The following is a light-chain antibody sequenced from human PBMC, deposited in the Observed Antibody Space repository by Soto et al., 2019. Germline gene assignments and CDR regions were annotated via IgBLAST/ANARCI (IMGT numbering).Light chain of an antibody. CDR1: QSISSW. CDR2: DAS. CDR3: QQYNSPWT. V-gene: IGKV1-5*01. J-gene: IGKJ1*01. Sequence: DIQMTQSPSTLSASVGDRVTITCRASQSISSWLAWYQQKPGKAPKLLIYDASSLESGVPSRFSGSGSGTEFTLTISRLQPDDSATYYCQQYNSPWTFGQGTKVEIK.